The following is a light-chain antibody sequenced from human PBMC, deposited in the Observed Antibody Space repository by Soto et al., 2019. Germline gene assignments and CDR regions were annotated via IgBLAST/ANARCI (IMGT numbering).Light chain of an antibody. V-gene: IGLV2-14*01. J-gene: IGLJ3*02. CDR1: SSDVGGYNF. Sequence: QSALTQPASVSGSPGQSITISCTGTSSDVGGYNFVSWYQQHPGKAPKVMIYEVSNRPSGVSNRFSGSKSGNTASLTISGLQAEDEGDYYCSSYASNYNLVFGGGTKVTVL. CDR2: EVS. CDR3: SSYASNYNLV.